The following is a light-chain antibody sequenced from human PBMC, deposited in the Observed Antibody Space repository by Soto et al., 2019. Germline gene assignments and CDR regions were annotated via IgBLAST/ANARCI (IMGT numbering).Light chain of an antibody. CDR1: SSNIGAGYD. CDR2: GNN. J-gene: IGLJ1*01. CDR3: QSYDNSLSGYV. Sequence: QSVLTQPPSVSGAPGQTVTISCTGSSSNIGAGYDVHWYQQLPGTAPKLLIYGNNNRPSGVPDRFSDSKSGTSASLAITGLQAEDEADYYCQSYDNSLSGYVFGTGTKVTVL. V-gene: IGLV1-40*01.